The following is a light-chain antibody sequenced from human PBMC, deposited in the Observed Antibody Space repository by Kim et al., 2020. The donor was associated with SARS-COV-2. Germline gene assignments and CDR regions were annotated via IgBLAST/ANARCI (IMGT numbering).Light chain of an antibody. CDR2: GAF. Sequence: SPGERATLSCRASQSVSNNYLAWYQQRPGRAPRLLIYGAFSRATGIPDRFSGSGSGTDFTLTISRLEPEDFAVYHCQLDGGSPPVIFGQGTKVEI. V-gene: IGKV3-20*01. CDR1: QSVSNNY. CDR3: QLDGGSPPVI. J-gene: IGKJ2*01.